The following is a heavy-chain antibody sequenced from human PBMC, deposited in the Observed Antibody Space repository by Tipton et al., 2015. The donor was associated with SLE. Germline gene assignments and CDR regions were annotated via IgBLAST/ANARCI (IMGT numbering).Heavy chain of an antibody. D-gene: IGHD6-19*01. CDR1: GYTFTGFY. Sequence: QSGAEVKKPGASVRVSCKASGYTFTGFYIFWVRRAPGQGLEWMGWIHPNSGGTNYAQKFQGRVTITTDESTSTAYMELSSLRFEDTAVYYCARDGEGIAVAGTNWGQGTLVTVSS. CDR2: IHPNSGGT. V-gene: IGHV1-2*02. J-gene: IGHJ4*02. CDR3: ARDGEGIAVAGTN.